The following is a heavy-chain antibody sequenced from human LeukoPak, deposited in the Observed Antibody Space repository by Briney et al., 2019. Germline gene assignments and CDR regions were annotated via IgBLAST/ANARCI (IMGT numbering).Heavy chain of an antibody. CDR1: GYSFTSYW. V-gene: IGHV5-51*01. J-gene: IGHJ5*02. Sequence: GESLKISCKGSGYSFTSYWIGWVRQMPGKGLEWMGIIYPGDSDTRYSPSFQGQVTISADKSISTAYLQWSSLKASDTAMYYCARHLEPCVGYCPRTRHNWFDPWGPGTLVTVSS. D-gene: IGHD2-15*01. CDR3: ARHLEPCVGYCPRTRHNWFDP. CDR2: IYPGDSDT.